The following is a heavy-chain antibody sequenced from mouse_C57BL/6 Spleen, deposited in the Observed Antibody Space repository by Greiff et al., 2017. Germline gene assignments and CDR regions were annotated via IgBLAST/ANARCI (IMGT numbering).Heavy chain of an antibody. V-gene: IGHV1-52*01. D-gene: IGHD2-1*01. CDR3: ARTYGNYEAWFAY. Sequence: VQLQQPGAELVRPGSSVKLSCKASGYTFTSYWMHWVKQRPIQGLEWIGNIDPSDSETHYNQKFKDKATLTVDKSSSTAYMQLSSLTSEDSAVYYCARTYGNYEAWFAYWGQGTLVTVSA. J-gene: IGHJ3*01. CDR1: GYTFTSYW. CDR2: IDPSDSET.